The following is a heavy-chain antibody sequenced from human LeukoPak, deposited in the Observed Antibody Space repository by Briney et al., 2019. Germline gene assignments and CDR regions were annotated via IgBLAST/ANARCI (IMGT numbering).Heavy chain of an antibody. CDR1: GGSVSSGSYY. CDR3: ARVTTVTTDAFDI. Sequence: TETLSLTCTVSGGSVSSGSYYWSWIRQPPGKGLEWIGYIYYSGSTNYNPAHKSRVTISVDTSKNQFSLKLSSVTAADTAVYYCARVTTVTTDAFDIWGQGTMVTVSS. D-gene: IGHD4-17*01. V-gene: IGHV4-61*01. J-gene: IGHJ3*02. CDR2: IYYSGST.